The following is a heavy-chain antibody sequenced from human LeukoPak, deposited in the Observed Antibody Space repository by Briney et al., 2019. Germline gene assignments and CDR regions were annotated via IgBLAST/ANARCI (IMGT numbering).Heavy chain of an antibody. Sequence: PGGTLRLSCAASGFTFSNYGMSWVRQAPGKGLEWVSSISSSSSYIYYADSVKGRFTISRDNAKNSLYLQMNSLRAEDTAVYYCARGGDNSNNWFDPGAREPWSPSPQ. CDR2: ISSSSSYI. CDR3: ARGGDNSNNWFDP. J-gene: IGHJ5*02. V-gene: IGHV3-21*01. D-gene: IGHD3-10*01. CDR1: GFTFSNYG.